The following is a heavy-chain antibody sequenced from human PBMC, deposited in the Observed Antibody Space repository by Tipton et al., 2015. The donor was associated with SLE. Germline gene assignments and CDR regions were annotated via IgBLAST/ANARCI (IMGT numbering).Heavy chain of an antibody. J-gene: IGHJ5*02. CDR3: ARDRVAAAATGWFDP. CDR1: GFTFSSYW. D-gene: IGHD6-13*01. V-gene: IGHV3-74*01. CDR2: INSDGSST. Sequence: GSLRLSCAASGFTFSSYWMHWVRQAPGKGLVWVSRINSDGSSTSYADSVKGRFTISRDNAKNTLYLQMNSLRAEDTAVYYCARDRVAAAATGWFDPWGQGTLVTVSS.